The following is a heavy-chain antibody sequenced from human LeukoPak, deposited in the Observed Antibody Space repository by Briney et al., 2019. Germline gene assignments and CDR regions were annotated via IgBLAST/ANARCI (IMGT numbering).Heavy chain of an antibody. CDR2: IYTSGST. Sequence: SSETLSLTCTVPGGSISSYYWSWIRQPAGKGLEWIGRIYTSGSTNYNPSLKSRVTISVDTSKNQFSLKLSSVTAADTAVYYCARIVSGHNGALGDYFGYWGQGTLVTVSS. J-gene: IGHJ4*02. CDR1: GGSISSYY. V-gene: IGHV4-4*07. CDR3: ARIVSGHNGALGDYFGY. D-gene: IGHD3-16*01.